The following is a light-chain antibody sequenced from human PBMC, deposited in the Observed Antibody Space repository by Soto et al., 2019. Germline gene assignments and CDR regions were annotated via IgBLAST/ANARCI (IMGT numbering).Light chain of an antibody. CDR2: EVS. J-gene: IGLJ1*01. CDR3: SSYTSTSTYV. CDR1: SSDVGNYNY. V-gene: IGLV2-14*01. Sequence: QSALTQSASVSGSPGQSITISCTGTSSDVGNYNYVSWYQHHPGKAPKLMIYEVSNRPSGVSNRFSGSKSGNTASLTISGLQAEDEADYYCSSYTSTSTYVFGTGTKVTVL.